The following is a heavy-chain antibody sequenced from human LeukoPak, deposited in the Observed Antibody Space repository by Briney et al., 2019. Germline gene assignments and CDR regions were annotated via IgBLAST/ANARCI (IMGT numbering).Heavy chain of an antibody. CDR1: GGSISSNNYY. CDR3: ARQGGCSGGSCLTDFDY. CDR2: ISYSGST. Sequence: PSETLSLTCTVSGGSISSNNYYWGWIRPPPGKGLEWIGCISYSGSTYYNPSLKSRVTISGDTSKSQFSLKLSSVTAADTAVYYCARQGGCSGGSCLTDFDYWGQGTLVTVSS. D-gene: IGHD2-15*01. V-gene: IGHV4-39*01. J-gene: IGHJ4*02.